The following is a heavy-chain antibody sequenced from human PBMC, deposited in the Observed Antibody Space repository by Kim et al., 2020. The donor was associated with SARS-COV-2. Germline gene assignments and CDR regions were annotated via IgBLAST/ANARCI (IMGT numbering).Heavy chain of an antibody. CDR2: IGRSGGGT. D-gene: IGHD1-26*01. CDR3: ASVDWGATVSY. J-gene: IGHJ4*02. V-gene: IGHV3-23*01. Sequence: GGSLRLSCAASGFTFSNHAMSWVRQAPGKGLEWVSAIGRSGGGTFYADSVKGRFTISRDDSKNTLYLQMNSLRAEDTAVFYCASVDWGATVSYWGQGTLVTVSS. CDR1: GFTFSNHA.